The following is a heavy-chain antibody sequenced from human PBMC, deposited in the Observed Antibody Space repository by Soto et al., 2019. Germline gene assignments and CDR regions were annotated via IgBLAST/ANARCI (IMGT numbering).Heavy chain of an antibody. CDR3: ARDYGRYYYYMDV. CDR1: GGSISSYY. D-gene: IGHD4-17*01. CDR2: IYYSGST. V-gene: IGHV4-59*01. Sequence: QVQLQESGPGLVKPSETLSLTCTVSGGSISSYYWSWIRQPPGEGLEWIGYIYYSGSTNYNPSLKSRVTISVDTSKNQFSLKLSSVTAADTAVYYCARDYGRYYYYMDVWGKGTTVTVSS. J-gene: IGHJ6*03.